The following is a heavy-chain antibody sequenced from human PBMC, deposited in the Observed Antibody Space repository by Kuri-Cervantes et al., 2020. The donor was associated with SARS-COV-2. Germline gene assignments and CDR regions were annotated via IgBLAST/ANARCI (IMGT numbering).Heavy chain of an antibody. CDR3: ARGGYLTPDAFDI. D-gene: IGHD2-21*01. V-gene: IGHV4-30-2*01. CDR1: GGSISSGGYS. CDR2: IYHSGTT. Sequence: SETLSLTCAVSGGSISSGGYSWSWIRQPPGKGLEWIGYIYHSGTTYYNPSLKSRVTISVDTPNNQFSLKLSSVTAADTAVYYCARGGYLTPDAFDIWGQGTMVTVSS. J-gene: IGHJ3*02.